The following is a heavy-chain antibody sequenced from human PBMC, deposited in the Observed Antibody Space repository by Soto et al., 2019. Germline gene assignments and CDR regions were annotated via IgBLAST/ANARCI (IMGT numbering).Heavy chain of an antibody. CDR3: ARAYSSSWSYSFDY. CDR1: GGSISSSSYY. D-gene: IGHD6-13*01. V-gene: IGHV4-39*01. CDR2: IYYSGST. J-gene: IGHJ4*02. Sequence: QLQLQESGPGLVKPSETLSLTCTVSGGSISSSSYYWGWIRQPPGKGLEWIGSIYYSGSTYYDLSLKSRVTISVDTSKNPFSLKLSSVSAADTAVYYCARAYSSSWSYSFDYWGQGTLVTVSS.